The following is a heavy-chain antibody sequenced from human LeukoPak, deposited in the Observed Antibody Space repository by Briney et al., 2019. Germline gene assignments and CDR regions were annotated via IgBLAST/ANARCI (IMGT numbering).Heavy chain of an antibody. CDR3: ARGASTSYLDY. J-gene: IGHJ4*02. V-gene: IGHV4-34*01. CDR1: GGSFSGYY. CDR2: INHSGST. D-gene: IGHD2-2*01. Sequence: SETLSLTCAVYGGSFSGYYWSWIRQPPGKGLEWIGEINHSGSTNYNPSLKSRVTISVDTSKNQFSLKLSSVTAADTAVCYCARGASTSYLDYWGQGTLVTVSS.